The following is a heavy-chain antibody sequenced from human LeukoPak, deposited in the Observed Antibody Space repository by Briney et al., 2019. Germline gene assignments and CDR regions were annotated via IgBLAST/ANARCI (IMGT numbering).Heavy chain of an antibody. CDR3: ARGTMIFGVAPPHFDY. V-gene: IGHV1-18*01. D-gene: IGHD3/OR15-3a*01. CDR2: ISGHNGNT. J-gene: IGHJ4*02. CDR1: AYTFTSYG. Sequence: ASVKVSCKASAYTFTSYGMSWVRQAPGQGLEWMGWISGHNGNTKYAQKLQGRVSMTSDATTSTAYMELRSLRSDDTAVYYCARGTMIFGVAPPHFDYWGQGTLVTVSS.